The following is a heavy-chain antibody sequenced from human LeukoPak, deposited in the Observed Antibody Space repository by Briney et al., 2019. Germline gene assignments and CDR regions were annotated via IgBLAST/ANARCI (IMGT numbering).Heavy chain of an antibody. Sequence: PGGSLRLSCAASGFIFTSYAMNWVRQAPGKGLEWVSAISGSGASTYYADSVKGRFTISRDNSKSTLYLQMNSLRAEDTAVYYCAKATAAYDYWGQGTLVTVSS. J-gene: IGHJ4*02. CDR2: ISGSGAST. CDR3: AKATAAYDY. V-gene: IGHV3-23*01. CDR1: GFIFTSYA. D-gene: IGHD6-25*01.